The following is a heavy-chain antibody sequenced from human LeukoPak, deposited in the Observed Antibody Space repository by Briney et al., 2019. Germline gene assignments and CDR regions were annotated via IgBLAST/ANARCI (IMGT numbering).Heavy chain of an antibody. J-gene: IGHJ4*02. CDR2: ISYDGSNK. Sequence: GRSLRLSCAASGFTFSSYGMHWVRQATGKGLEWVAVISYDGSNKYYADSVKGRFTISRDNSKNTLYLQMNSLRGEDTAVYYCVGSGWYFDYWGQGTLVTVS. CDR1: GFTFSSYG. D-gene: IGHD6-19*01. V-gene: IGHV3-30*03. CDR3: VGSGWYFDY.